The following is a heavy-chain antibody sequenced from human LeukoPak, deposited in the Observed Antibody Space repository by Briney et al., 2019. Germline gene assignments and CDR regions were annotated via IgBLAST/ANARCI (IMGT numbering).Heavy chain of an antibody. Sequence: GGSLRLSCAASGFTFTAAWMSWVRQAPGKGLEWVGRIESKSDGGTTYYAAPVKDRFTISRDDLKNTLYLQMNSLKTEDTAVYFCTLDDVGLAPDYWGQGTLVTVSS. CDR3: TLDDVGLAPDY. CDR2: IESKSDGGTT. D-gene: IGHD3-16*01. J-gene: IGHJ4*02. V-gene: IGHV3-15*04. CDR1: GFTFTAAW.